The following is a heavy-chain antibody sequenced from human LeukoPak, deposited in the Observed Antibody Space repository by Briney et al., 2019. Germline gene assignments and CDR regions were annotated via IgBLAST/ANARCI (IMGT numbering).Heavy chain of an antibody. CDR2: INERGTDS. D-gene: IGHD1-1*01. Sequence: GGSLRLSCTASGFTFSGHWIRWVRQAPGMGLVWVSRINERGTDSMYAESVKGRFTISRDNAKNTVYLQMNSLRAEDTAVYYCVKDETLWTLDWWGQGTLVSVSS. CDR1: GFTFSGHW. J-gene: IGHJ4*02. CDR3: VKDETLWTLDW. V-gene: IGHV3-74*03.